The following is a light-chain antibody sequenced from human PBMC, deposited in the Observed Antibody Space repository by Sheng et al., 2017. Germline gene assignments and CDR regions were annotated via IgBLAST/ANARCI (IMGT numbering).Light chain of an antibody. CDR1: QDISNY. Sequence: DIQMTQSPSSLSASVGDRVTITCQASQDISNYLNWYQQKPGKAPKLLIYDASNLETGVPSRFSGSGSGTDFTFTISSLQPEDFATYYCLQHNSYVRTFGQGTKVE. V-gene: IGKV1-33*01. CDR3: LQHNSYVRT. CDR2: DAS. J-gene: IGKJ1*01.